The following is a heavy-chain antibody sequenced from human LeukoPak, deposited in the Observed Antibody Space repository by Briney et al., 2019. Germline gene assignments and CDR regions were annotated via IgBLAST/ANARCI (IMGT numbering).Heavy chain of an antibody. J-gene: IGHJ1*01. V-gene: IGHV3-30-3*01. CDR3: ARDLVVVVVAATPLQH. CDR2: ISYDGSNK. CDR1: GFTFSSYA. Sequence: GGSLRLSCAASGFTFSSYAMHWVRQAPGKGLEWVAVISYDGSNKYYADSVKGRFTISRDNSKNTVYLQMNSLRAEDTAVYYCARDLVVVVVAATPLQHWGQGTLVTVSS. D-gene: IGHD2-15*01.